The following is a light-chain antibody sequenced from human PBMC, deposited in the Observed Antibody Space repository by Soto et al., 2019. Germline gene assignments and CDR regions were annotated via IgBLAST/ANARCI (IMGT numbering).Light chain of an antibody. CDR3: QQYKNWPPLT. CDR1: QSVSFH. V-gene: IGKV3-15*01. Sequence: EIVMTQSPATLSVSPGETATLSCRASQSVSFHLAWYQQKPGQGPRLLIYGAFTRATGIPARFSGSGSGTEFTLTISSLQYEDFALYYCQQYKNWPPLTFGGGTKVEIK. J-gene: IGKJ4*01. CDR2: GAF.